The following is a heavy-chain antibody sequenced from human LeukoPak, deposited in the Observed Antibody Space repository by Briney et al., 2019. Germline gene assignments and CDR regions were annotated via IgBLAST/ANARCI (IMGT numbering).Heavy chain of an antibody. Sequence: SVKVSCKASGGTFSSYAISWVRQAPGQGLEWMGGIIPIFGTANYAQKFQGRVTITTDESTSTAYMELSSLRSEDTAVYYCARIYYYDSSGTDAFDIWGQGTMVTVSS. J-gene: IGHJ3*02. V-gene: IGHV1-69*05. D-gene: IGHD3-22*01. CDR3: ARIYYYDSSGTDAFDI. CDR2: IIPIFGTA. CDR1: GGTFSSYA.